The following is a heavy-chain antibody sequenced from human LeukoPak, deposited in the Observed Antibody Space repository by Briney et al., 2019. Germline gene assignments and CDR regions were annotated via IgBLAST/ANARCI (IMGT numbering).Heavy chain of an antibody. V-gene: IGHV4-39*07. J-gene: IGHJ4*02. D-gene: IGHD3-22*01. Sequence: SETLSLTCTVSGGSISSSSYYWGWIRQPPGKGLEWIGEINHSGSTNYNPSLKSRVTISVDTSKNQFSLKLSSVTAADTAVYYCARGKDSSGYSDFDYWGQGTLVTVSS. CDR1: GGSISSSSYY. CDR2: INHSGST. CDR3: ARGKDSSGYSDFDY.